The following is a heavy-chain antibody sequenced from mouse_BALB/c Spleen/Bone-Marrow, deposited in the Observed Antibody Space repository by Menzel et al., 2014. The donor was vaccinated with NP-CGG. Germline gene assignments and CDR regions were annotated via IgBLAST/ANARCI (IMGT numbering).Heavy chain of an antibody. CDR2: IDPYSGGT. D-gene: IGHD2-14*01. CDR1: GYAFTNYN. Sequence: LKESGPELVKPGASVKVSCKASGYAFTNYNMNWVKQSQGKSLEWIGYIDPYSGGTNYNQKFRGKATLTVDKSSSTAYMHLNSLTSEDFAVYYCSRGVLAYFDYWGQGTTLTVSS. J-gene: IGHJ2*01. V-gene: IGHV1S135*01. CDR3: SRGVLAYFDY.